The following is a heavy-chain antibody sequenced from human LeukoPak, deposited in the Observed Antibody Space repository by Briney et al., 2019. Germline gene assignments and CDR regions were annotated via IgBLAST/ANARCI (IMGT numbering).Heavy chain of an antibody. J-gene: IGHJ3*02. D-gene: IGHD3-22*01. Sequence: GGSLRLSCAASGFTFSTYVMHWVRQAPGKGLMWVSRISHDGIITSYADSVKGRFTISRDNAKNTMYLQMNSLRAEDTAVYYCAREGSYYYESSGYNDAFDIWGQGTKVTVSS. V-gene: IGHV3-74*01. CDR2: ISHDGIIT. CDR1: GFTFSTYV. CDR3: AREGSYYYESSGYNDAFDI.